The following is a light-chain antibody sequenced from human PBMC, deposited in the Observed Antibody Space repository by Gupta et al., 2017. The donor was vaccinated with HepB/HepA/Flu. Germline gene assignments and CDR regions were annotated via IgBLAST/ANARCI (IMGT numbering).Light chain of an antibody. J-gene: IGKJ4*01. Sequence: DIVMTQSPDSLAVSLGERATIHCKSSQSVLSSSNNKNCLAWYQQKPGQPPKLLIYWASTRESGVPDRFSGSGSGTDFTLTISSLQAEDVAVYYCHQEDNIPLTFGRGTKVEIK. CDR2: WAS. CDR3: HQEDNIPLT. V-gene: IGKV4-1*01. CDR1: QSVLSSSNNKNC.